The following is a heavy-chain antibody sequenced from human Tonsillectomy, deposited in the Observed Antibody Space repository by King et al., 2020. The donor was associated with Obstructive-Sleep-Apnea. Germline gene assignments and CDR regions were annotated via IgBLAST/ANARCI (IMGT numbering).Heavy chain of an antibody. CDR2: IRHDGSDK. Sequence: QLVQSGGGVVQPGRSLRLSCVASGFPFNNYGMHWVRQAPGKGLEWVIFIRHDGSDKYYIDSVKGRFTISRDDSKSTLYLQMNSLRAEDTAVYYCAKDLLDYSYYPHYFASWGQGTLVTVSS. CDR3: AKDLLDYSYYPHYFAS. V-gene: IGHV3-30*02. D-gene: IGHD4-11*01. CDR1: GFPFNNYG. J-gene: IGHJ4*02.